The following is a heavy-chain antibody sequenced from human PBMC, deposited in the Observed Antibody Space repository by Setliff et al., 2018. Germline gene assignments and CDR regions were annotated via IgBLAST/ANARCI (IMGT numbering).Heavy chain of an antibody. V-gene: IGHV1-69*05. CDR2: IIPMLGTP. D-gene: IGHD2-15*01. CDR1: GDSFNNYA. Sequence: SVKVSCKASGDSFNNYAISWVRQAPGQGLEWMGGIIPMLGTPAYAQKFQDRVTITTDESTSTAYMELDSLRSEDTAVYYCARSPAVLGIVYLDPWGQGTLVTVSS. J-gene: IGHJ5*02. CDR3: ARSPAVLGIVYLDP.